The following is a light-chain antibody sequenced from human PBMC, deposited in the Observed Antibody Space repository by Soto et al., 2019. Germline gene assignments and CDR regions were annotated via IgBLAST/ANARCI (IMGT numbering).Light chain of an antibody. CDR1: QSVLYSSNNKNY. CDR2: WAS. CDR3: QQYYRTPHT. V-gene: IGKV4-1*01. Sequence: DIVMTQSPDSLAVSLGERATINCKSSQSVLYSSNNKNYLAWYQQKPGQPPKLLIYWASTRESGVPDRFSGSGFGPDFALTISSLQAEDVAVYYCQQYYRTPHTFGQGTKLEIK. J-gene: IGKJ2*01.